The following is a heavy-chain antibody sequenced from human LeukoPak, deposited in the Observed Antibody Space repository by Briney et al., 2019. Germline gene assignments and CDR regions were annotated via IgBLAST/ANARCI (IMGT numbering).Heavy chain of an antibody. CDR2: IYSDNT. CDR3: ARRAGAYSHPYDY. J-gene: IGHJ4*02. CDR1: GFTFSDYG. D-gene: IGHD4/OR15-4a*01. V-gene: IGHV3-NL1*01. Sequence: HAGGSLRLSCAASGFTFSDYGMHWVRQAPGKGLEWVSFIYSDNTHYSDSVKGRFTISRDNSKNTLYLQMNSLRAEDTAVYYCARRAGAYSHPYDYWGQGTLVTVSS.